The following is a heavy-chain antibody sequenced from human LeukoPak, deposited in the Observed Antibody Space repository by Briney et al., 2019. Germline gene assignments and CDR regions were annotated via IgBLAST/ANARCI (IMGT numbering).Heavy chain of an antibody. CDR3: ARDRGSSGWYRDFDY. J-gene: IGHJ4*02. CDR1: GGSISSYY. Sequence: SETLSLTCTASGGSISSYYWSWIRQPPGKGLEWIGYIYYSGSTNYNPSLKSRVTISVDTSKNQFSLKLSSVTAADTAVYYCARDRGSSGWYRDFDYWGQGTLVTVSS. V-gene: IGHV4-59*01. CDR2: IYYSGST. D-gene: IGHD6-19*01.